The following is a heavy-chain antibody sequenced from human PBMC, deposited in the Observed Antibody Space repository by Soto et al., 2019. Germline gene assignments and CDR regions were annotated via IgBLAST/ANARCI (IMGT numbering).Heavy chain of an antibody. V-gene: IGHV1-69*02. CDR2: IIPLLGIA. J-gene: IGHJ4*02. CDR1: GGTFSSYT. Sequence: QVQLVQSGAEVKKPGSSVKVSCKASGGTFSSYTISWVRQAPGQGLEWMGRIIPLLGIANYAQKFQGRVTITADKPTSTGYLELSSLRSEDTAVYYCAGGGAPMVRGNDYWGQGTLVTVSS. D-gene: IGHD3-10*01. CDR3: AGGGAPMVRGNDY.